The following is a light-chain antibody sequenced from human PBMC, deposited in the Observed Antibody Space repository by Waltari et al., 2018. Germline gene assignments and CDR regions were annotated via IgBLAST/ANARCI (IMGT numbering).Light chain of an antibody. CDR3: CSYAGSYTFV. J-gene: IGLJ2*01. CDR2: DVN. V-gene: IGLV2-11*01. Sequence: QSALTQPRSVSGSPGQSVTISCTGTSSDVGGYNYVSWYQQHPGKAPKFMIYDVNKRPAGVPDLFAGSKSGNTASLTISGLQAEDEADYYCCSYAGSYTFVFGGGTKLTVL. CDR1: SSDVGGYNY.